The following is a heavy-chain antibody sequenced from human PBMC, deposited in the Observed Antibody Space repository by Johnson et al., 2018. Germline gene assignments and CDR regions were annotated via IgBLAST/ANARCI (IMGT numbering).Heavy chain of an antibody. CDR1: GFTFSSYS. D-gene: IGHD3-3*01. Sequence: VQLVESGGGLVKPGGSLRLSCAASGFTFSSYSMNWVRQAPGQGLEWVSSLNSRNNYISYAASLKGRFTISRDNGKNSLFLQMDSLRAKDTAVYYCEREKGYDGAFDIWGQGTMVTVSS. V-gene: IGHV3-21*03. J-gene: IGHJ3*02. CDR3: EREKGYDGAFDI. CDR2: LNSRNNYI.